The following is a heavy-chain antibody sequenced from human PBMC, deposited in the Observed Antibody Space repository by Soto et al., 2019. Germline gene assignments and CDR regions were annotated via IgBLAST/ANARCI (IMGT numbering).Heavy chain of an antibody. V-gene: IGHV3-23*01. Sequence: GGSLRLSCAASGFTFSTYWMYWVRQAPGKGLVWVSGISGSGTSTYYADSVKGRFTISRDNSKNTLYLQMNSLRAEDTAVYYCAKTEQWLLAYFDYWGQGTLVTVSS. CDR3: AKTEQWLLAYFDY. CDR2: ISGSGTST. CDR1: GFTFSTYW. D-gene: IGHD6-19*01. J-gene: IGHJ4*02.